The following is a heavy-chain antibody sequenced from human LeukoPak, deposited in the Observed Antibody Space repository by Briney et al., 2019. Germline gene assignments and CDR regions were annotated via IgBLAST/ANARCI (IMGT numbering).Heavy chain of an antibody. CDR1: GVTFSSFA. J-gene: IGHJ6*02. V-gene: IGHV3-30*04. CDR3: ARDEVLCTSISCYVPYGMDV. Sequence: GGSLRLSCAASGVTFSSFAMHWVRQAPGKGLQWVAVVSYDGSNKYYTDSVKGRFTISRDNSKNTLYLQMNSLRAEDTAVYYCARDEVLCTSISCYVPYGMDVWGQGTTVSVSS. D-gene: IGHD2-2*01. CDR2: VSYDGSNK.